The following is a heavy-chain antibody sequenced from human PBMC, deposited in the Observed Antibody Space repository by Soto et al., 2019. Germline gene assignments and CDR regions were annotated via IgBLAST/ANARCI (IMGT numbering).Heavy chain of an antibody. V-gene: IGHV3-23*01. CDR2: ISGSGGST. Sequence: GPLRLSCAVSGFTFSSYAMSWVRQAPGKGLEWVSAISGSGGSTYYADSVKGRFTISRDNSRNTLYLQMNSLRAEDTAVYYCAKGYSSGGFDYWGQGALVTVSS. CDR1: GFTFSSYA. CDR3: AKGYSSGGFDY. D-gene: IGHD6-19*01. J-gene: IGHJ4*02.